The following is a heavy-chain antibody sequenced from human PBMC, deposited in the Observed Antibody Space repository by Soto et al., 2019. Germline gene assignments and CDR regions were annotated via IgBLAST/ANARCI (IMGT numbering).Heavy chain of an antibody. Sequence: GWSLRLSCAASGFTFSSYSMNWVRQAPGKGLEWVSSISSSSSYIYYADSVKGRFTISRDNAKNSLYLQMNSLRAEDTAVYYCARVVVAATGYYYYYGMDVWGQGTTVTVSS. D-gene: IGHD2-15*01. CDR2: ISSSSSYI. CDR1: GFTFSSYS. CDR3: ARVVVAATGYYYYYGMDV. V-gene: IGHV3-21*01. J-gene: IGHJ6*02.